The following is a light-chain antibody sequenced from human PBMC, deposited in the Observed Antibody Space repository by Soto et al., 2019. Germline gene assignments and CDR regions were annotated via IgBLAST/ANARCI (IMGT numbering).Light chain of an antibody. CDR3: SSYTSSSTLEV. CDR2: DVS. CDR1: SSDVGGYNY. J-gene: IGLJ1*01. Sequence: QSVLTQPASVSGSPGQSITISCTGTSSDVGGYNYVSWYQQHPGKAPKLMIYDVSNRPSGVSNRFSGSKSGNTASLTISGLQPEDEADYYCSSYTSSSTLEVFGTGTKVXVL. V-gene: IGLV2-14*01.